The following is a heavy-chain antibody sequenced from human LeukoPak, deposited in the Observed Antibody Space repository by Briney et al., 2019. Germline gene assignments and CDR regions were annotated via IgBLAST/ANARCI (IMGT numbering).Heavy chain of an antibody. D-gene: IGHD3-22*01. CDR1: GGSISSYY. CDR2: IYTSGST. J-gene: IGHJ4*02. V-gene: IGHV4-4*07. Sequence: SETLSLTCTVSGGSISSYYWSWIRQPAGKGLEWIGRIYTSGSTNYNPSLKSRVTMSVDTSKNQFSLKLSSVTAADTAVYYCARDPKLYYDSSGYYGYFDYWGQGTLVTVSS. CDR3: ARDPKLYYDSSGYYGYFDY.